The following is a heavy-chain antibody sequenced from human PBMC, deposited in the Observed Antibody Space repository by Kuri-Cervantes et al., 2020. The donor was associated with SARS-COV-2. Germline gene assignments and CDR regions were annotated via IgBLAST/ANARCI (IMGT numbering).Heavy chain of an antibody. CDR3: AKEGIASYDPLDV. CDR1: GFTFSNYD. D-gene: IGHD6-13*01. CDR2: ITAAGAE. J-gene: IGHJ3*01. Sequence: GGSLRLSCAASGFTFSNYDIHWVRQVPGKGLEWVSAITAAGAEFHAGSVRGRFTVSRENAETSAYLQMNSLTADDTAVYYCAKEGIASYDPLDVWGLGTMVTVSS. V-gene: IGHV3-13*01.